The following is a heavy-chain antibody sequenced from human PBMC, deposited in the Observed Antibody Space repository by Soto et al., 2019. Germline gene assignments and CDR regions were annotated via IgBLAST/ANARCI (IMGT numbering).Heavy chain of an antibody. J-gene: IGHJ4*02. D-gene: IGHD3-22*01. V-gene: IGHV4-39*01. CDR1: GGSISSSSYY. Sequence: SETLSLTXTVSGGSISSSSYYWGWIRQPPGKGLEWIGSIYYSGSTYYNPSLKSRVTISVDTSKNQFSLKLSSVTAADTAVYYCARHQPKRSYYYDSSGYPYYFDYWGQGTLVTVSS. CDR2: IYYSGST. CDR3: ARHQPKRSYYYDSSGYPYYFDY.